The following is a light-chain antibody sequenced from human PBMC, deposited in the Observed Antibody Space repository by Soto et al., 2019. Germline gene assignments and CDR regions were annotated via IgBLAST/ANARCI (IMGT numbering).Light chain of an antibody. CDR1: KSDIGVYDF. CDR2: EVV. CDR3: CSYAGSSPWV. J-gene: IGLJ3*02. V-gene: IGLV2-8*01. Sequence: QSALTQPPSASGSPGQSVTISCTGTKSDIGVYDFVSWYQHHPGKAPRLIIYEVVQRPSGVPDRFSGSKSGNTASLTISGLQAEDEADYYCCSYAGSSPWVFGGGTQLTVL.